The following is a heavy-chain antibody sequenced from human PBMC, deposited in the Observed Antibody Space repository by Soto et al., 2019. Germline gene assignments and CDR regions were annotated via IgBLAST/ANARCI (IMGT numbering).Heavy chain of an antibody. Sequence: QVQLVQSGAEVKKPGSSVKVSCKASGGTFSSYAISWVRQAPGQGLEWMGGIIPIFGTANYAQKFQGRVTITADESTSTAYMELSSLRSGDTAVYYCARPHQRYCSSTSCYFDYWGQGTLVTVSS. CDR1: GGTFSSYA. J-gene: IGHJ4*02. V-gene: IGHV1-69*01. CDR2: IIPIFGTA. CDR3: ARPHQRYCSSTSCYFDY. D-gene: IGHD2-2*01.